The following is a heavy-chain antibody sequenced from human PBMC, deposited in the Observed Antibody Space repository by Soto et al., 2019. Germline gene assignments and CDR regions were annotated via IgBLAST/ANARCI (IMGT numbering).Heavy chain of an antibody. CDR3: AHSLKADSGDYAPFDY. V-gene: IGHV2-5*02. CDR1: GFSLSTSGVG. D-gene: IGHD4-17*01. Sequence: QITLKESGPTLVKPTQTLTLTCTFSGFSLSTSGVGVGWLRQPPGKALEWLALIYWDDDKRYSPSLKSRLTIPKHTSKNPVVLTTTNMDPVDTATYYCAHSLKADSGDYAPFDYWGQGTLVTVSS. J-gene: IGHJ4*02. CDR2: IYWDDDK.